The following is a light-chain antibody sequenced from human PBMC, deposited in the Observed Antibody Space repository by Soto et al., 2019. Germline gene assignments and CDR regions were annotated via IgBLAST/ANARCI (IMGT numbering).Light chain of an antibody. Sequence: QSVVTQPPSASGTPGQRFTISCSGTYSNIGDKTVNWYQQFPGTAPKLLIYSDDQRPSGVPDRFSGSRSVSSASLAISGLQSDDEADYYCSAWDDSLNGVIFGGGTQLTVL. CDR2: SDD. CDR1: YSNIGDKT. J-gene: IGLJ7*01. V-gene: IGLV1-44*01. CDR3: SAWDDSLNGVI.